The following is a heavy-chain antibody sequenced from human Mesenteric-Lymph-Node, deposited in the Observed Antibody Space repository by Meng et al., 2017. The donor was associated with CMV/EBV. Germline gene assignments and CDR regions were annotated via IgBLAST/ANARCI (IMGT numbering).Heavy chain of an antibody. CDR2: IYYGGST. J-gene: IGHJ4*02. V-gene: IGHV4-39*02. CDR1: GASLSTSDYY. Sequence: VSGASLSTSDYYWGYIRQSPGKGLEWIGNIYYGGSTSYNPSLKSRVTISVDTSKKQFSLRLNSVTAADTAVYYCAGGPNSEFHFDYWGQGILVTVSS. CDR3: AGGPNSEFHFDY. D-gene: IGHD1-26*01.